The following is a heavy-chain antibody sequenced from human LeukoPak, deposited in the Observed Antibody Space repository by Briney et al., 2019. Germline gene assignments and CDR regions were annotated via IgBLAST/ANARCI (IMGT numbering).Heavy chain of an antibody. D-gene: IGHD6-13*01. V-gene: IGHV4-59*01. J-gene: IGHJ4*02. CDR3: ARARDGSSWNYFDY. CDR2: IYYSGST. CDR1: GGSISSYY. Sequence: SETLSLTCTVSGGSISSYYWSWIRQPPGKGLEWIGYIYYSGSTNYNPSLKSRVTISVDTSKNQFSLKLSSVTAADTAVYYCARARDGSSWNYFDYWGQGTLVTVSS.